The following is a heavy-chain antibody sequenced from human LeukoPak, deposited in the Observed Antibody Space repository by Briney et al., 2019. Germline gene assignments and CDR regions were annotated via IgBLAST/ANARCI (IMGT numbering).Heavy chain of an antibody. V-gene: IGHV4-59*01. D-gene: IGHD5-24*01. CDR2: VYNSGST. Sequence: PSETLSLTCTVPGGSISIYYWSWIRQPPGKGLEWIGYVYNSGSTDYNPTLKSRVTISADTSKNQFSLKLSSVIAADTAVYYCVRDRELNYWGQGILVTVSS. CDR1: GGSISIYY. J-gene: IGHJ4*02. CDR3: VRDRELNY.